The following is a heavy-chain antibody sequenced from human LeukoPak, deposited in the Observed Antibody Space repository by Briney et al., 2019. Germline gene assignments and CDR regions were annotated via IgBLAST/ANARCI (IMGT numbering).Heavy chain of an antibody. CDR1: GGSISSTSSY. D-gene: IGHD3-22*01. Sequence: SETLSLTCTVSGGSISSTSSYWGWICQPPGKGLEWIGSIYYSGTTYYNPSLKSRVTISVETSKNQFSLRLSSVTAADTAVYYCARYYYDSSGYYYPVDYWGQGTLVTVPS. CDR2: IYYSGTT. J-gene: IGHJ4*02. CDR3: ARYYYDSSGYYYPVDY. V-gene: IGHV4-39*01.